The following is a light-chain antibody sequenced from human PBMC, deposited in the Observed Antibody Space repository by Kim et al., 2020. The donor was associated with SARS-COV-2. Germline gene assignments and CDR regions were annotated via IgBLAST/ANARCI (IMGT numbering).Light chain of an antibody. CDR1: SLRSYY. CDR3: NSRDSSGNPL. J-gene: IGLJ2*01. CDR2: GKN. Sequence: VALGQTVRITCQGDSLRSYYASWYQQKPGQAPVLVNYGKNNRPSGIPDRFSGSSSGNTASLTITGAQAEDEADYYCNSRDSSGNPLFGGGTQLTVL. V-gene: IGLV3-19*01.